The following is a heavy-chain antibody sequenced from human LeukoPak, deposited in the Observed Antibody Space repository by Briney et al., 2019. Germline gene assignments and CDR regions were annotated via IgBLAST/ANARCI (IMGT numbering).Heavy chain of an antibody. V-gene: IGHV3-30*18. J-gene: IGHJ6*02. CDR2: ISYDGSNK. CDR3: AKPVSYYYYYGMDV. CDR1: GFTFSSYG. D-gene: IGHD4-17*01. Sequence: PGRSLRLSCAASGFTFSSYGMHWVRQALGKGLEWVAVISYDGSNKYYADSVKGRFTISRDNSKNTLYLQMNSLRAEDTAVYYCAKPVSYYYYYGMDVWGQGTTVTVSS.